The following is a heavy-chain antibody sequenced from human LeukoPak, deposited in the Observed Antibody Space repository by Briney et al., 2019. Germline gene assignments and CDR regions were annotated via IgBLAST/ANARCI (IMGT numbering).Heavy chain of an antibody. J-gene: IGHJ5*02. CDR3: AKGGSSLFNWFDP. CDR1: GITFSSYG. V-gene: IGHV3-33*06. D-gene: IGHD6-13*01. CDR2: IWYDGSNK. Sequence: GGSLRLSCAASGITFSSYGMHWVRQAPGKGLEWVAVIWYDGSNKYYADSVKGRFTISRDNSKNTLYLQMNSLRAGDTAVYYCAKGGSSLFNWFDPWGQGTLVTVSS.